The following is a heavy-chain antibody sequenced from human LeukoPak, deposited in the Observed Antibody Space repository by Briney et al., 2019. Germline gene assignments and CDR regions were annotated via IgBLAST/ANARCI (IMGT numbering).Heavy chain of an antibody. D-gene: IGHD3-3*01. CDR1: GGSISSSSYY. J-gene: IGHJ4*02. CDR2: IYYSGST. CDR3: ARVDDFGTDY. Sequence: SETLSLTCTVPGGSISSSSYYWGWIRQPPGKGLEWIGSIYYSGSTYYNPSLKSRVTISVDTSKNQFSLKLSSVTAADTAVYYCARVDDFGTDYWGQGTLVTVSS. V-gene: IGHV4-39*01.